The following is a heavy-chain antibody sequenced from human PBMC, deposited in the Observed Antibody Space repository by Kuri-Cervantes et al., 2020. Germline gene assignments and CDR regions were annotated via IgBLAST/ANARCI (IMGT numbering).Heavy chain of an antibody. Sequence: GESLKISCAASGFTFSSYGMHWVRQAPGKGLEWVAVIWYDGSNKYYADSVKGRFTISRDNSKNTLYLQMNSLRAEDTAVYYCAKSGYYYDSSGYYGPLGGFDYWGQGTLVTVSS. D-gene: IGHD3-22*01. V-gene: IGHV3-30*02. CDR2: IWYDGSNK. CDR3: AKSGYYYDSSGYYGPLGGFDY. J-gene: IGHJ4*02. CDR1: GFTFSSYG.